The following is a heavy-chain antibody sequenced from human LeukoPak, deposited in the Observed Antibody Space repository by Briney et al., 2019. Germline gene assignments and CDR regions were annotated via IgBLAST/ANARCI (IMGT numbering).Heavy chain of an antibody. CDR1: GGSISSYY. CDR2: IYYSGST. V-gene: IGHV4-59*12. Sequence: SETLSLTCTVSGGSISSYYWSWIRQPPGKGLEWIGYIYYSGSTNYNPSLKSRVTISVDKSKNQFSLKLSSVTAADTAVYYCARRGPKGYCSGGSCYPASYYYYYYYMDVWGKGTTVTISS. CDR3: ARRGPKGYCSGGSCYPASYYYYYYYMDV. D-gene: IGHD2-15*01. J-gene: IGHJ6*03.